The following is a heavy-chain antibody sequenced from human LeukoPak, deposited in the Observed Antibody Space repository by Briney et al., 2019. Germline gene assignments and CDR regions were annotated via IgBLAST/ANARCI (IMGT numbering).Heavy chain of an antibody. V-gene: IGHV4-39*07. CDR1: GGSISSSSYY. CDR2: IYYSGST. D-gene: IGHD2-2*01. CDR3: ARDRWEYCSSTSCYASYYYYYVDV. J-gene: IGHJ6*03. Sequence: SETLSLTCTVSGGSISSSSYYWGWIRQPPGKGLEWIGSIYYSGSTYYNPSLKSRVTISVDTSKNQFSLKLSSVTAADTAVYYCARDRWEYCSSTSCYASYYYYYVDVWGKGTTVTISS.